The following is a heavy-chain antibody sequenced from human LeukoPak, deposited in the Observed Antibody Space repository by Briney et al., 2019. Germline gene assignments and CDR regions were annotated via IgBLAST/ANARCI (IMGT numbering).Heavy chain of an antibody. Sequence: GGSLRLSCAASGSTFSSYWMHWVRQAPGKGLVWVSRINSDGSSTSYADSVKGRFTISRDNAKNTLYLQMNSLRAEDTAVYYCARDPSRYYDFWSVSNWFDPWGQGTLVTVSS. J-gene: IGHJ5*02. V-gene: IGHV3-74*01. CDR1: GSTFSSYW. D-gene: IGHD3-3*01. CDR3: ARDPSRYYDFWSVSNWFDP. CDR2: INSDGSST.